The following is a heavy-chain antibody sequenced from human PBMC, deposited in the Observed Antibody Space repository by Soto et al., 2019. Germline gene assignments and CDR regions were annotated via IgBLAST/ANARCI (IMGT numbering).Heavy chain of an antibody. CDR2: IYWDDDK. Sequence: QITLKESGPTLVKPTQTLTLTCTFSGFSLSTSEVGVGWIRQPPGKALEWLALIYWDDDKRYSPSLRSRLTITTDTSKNQVVLTMTNVDPVDTATYYCAHRFDWYYFNYWGQGTLVTVSS. V-gene: IGHV2-5*02. CDR3: AHRFDWYYFNY. J-gene: IGHJ4*02. CDR1: GFSLSTSEVG. D-gene: IGHD3-9*01.